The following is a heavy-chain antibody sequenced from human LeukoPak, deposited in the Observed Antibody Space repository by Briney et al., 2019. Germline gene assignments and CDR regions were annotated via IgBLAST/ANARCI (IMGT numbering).Heavy chain of an antibody. CDR3: AKDQYGGNPQYYFDY. Sequence: GGSLTLSCSASGFTFSTYAMSWVRQVPGKQLDRVSAISGSGGNTYYADSVKGRFTIPRDNSKNTLYLQMNSLRAEDTAVYYCAKDQYGGNPQYYFDYWGQGTLVTVSS. CDR1: GFTFSTYA. CDR2: ISGSGGNT. J-gene: IGHJ4*02. V-gene: IGHV3-23*01. D-gene: IGHD4-23*01.